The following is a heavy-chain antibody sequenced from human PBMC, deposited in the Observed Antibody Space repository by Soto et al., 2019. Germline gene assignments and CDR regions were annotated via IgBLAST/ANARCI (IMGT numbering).Heavy chain of an antibody. Sequence: QLQLVQSGAEVKKPGASVEVSCKASGYTFTSYDINWVRQATGQGLEWMGWMNPNSGNTGYAQKFRGSVTMTRNTDISTAYMELSSLRSEDTAVYYCARVRYSSSHNWFDPWGQGTLVTVSS. J-gene: IGHJ5*02. V-gene: IGHV1-8*01. D-gene: IGHD6-6*01. CDR3: ARVRYSSSHNWFDP. CDR1: GYTFTSYD. CDR2: MNPNSGNT.